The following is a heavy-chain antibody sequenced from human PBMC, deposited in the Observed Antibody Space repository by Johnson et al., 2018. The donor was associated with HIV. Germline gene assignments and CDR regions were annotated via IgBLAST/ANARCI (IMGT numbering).Heavy chain of an antibody. CDR1: GFTFSSYW. Sequence: VQLVESGGGLVQPGGSLRLSCAASGFTFSSYWMSWVRQAPGKGLEWVANIKQDGSEKYYVDPVKGRFTISRDNAKNSLYLQMNSLRAEDTAVYYCARVVRGSNGWRGAFDIWGQGTKVTVAS. D-gene: IGHD6-19*01. J-gene: IGHJ3*02. CDR2: IKQDGSEK. CDR3: ARVVRGSNGWRGAFDI. V-gene: IGHV3-7*01.